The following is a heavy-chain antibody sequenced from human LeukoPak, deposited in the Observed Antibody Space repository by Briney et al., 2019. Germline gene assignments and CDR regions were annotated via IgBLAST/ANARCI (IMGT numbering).Heavy chain of an antibody. CDR2: ISYDGSNK. CDR3: AGEVVA. V-gene: IGHV3-30-3*01. Sequence: PGGSLRLSCAASGFTFSSYAMHWVRQAPGKGLEWVAVISYDGSNKYYADSVKGRFTISRDNSKNTLYLQMNSLRAEDTAVYYCAGEVVAWGQGTLVTVSS. CDR1: GFTFSSYA. D-gene: IGHD2-15*01. J-gene: IGHJ5*02.